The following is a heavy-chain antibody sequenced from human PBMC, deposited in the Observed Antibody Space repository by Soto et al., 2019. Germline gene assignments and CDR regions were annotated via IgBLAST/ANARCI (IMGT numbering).Heavy chain of an antibody. CDR2: ISYDGNNK. J-gene: IGHJ6*02. CDR3: ARDHGMFLSYYYYGMDV. CDR1: GFTFSRFS. D-gene: IGHD3-10*02. V-gene: IGHV3-30-3*01. Sequence: QSGGSLRLSXAASGFTFSRFSMHWVRQAPGKGLAWVAVISYDGNNKHFAESVKGRFSISRDDSKNTVYLEMNNLRGDDSAVYYCARDHGMFLSYYYYGMDVWGQGTTVTVSS.